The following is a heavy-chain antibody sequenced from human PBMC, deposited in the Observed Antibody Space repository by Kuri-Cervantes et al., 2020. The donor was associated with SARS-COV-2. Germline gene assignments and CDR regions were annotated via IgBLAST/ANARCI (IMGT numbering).Heavy chain of an antibody. CDR1: GYSISSGYY. Sequence: ESLKISCTVSGYSISSGYYWGWIRQPPGKGLEWIGSIYYSGSTYYNPSLKSRVTISVDTSKNQFSLKLSSVTAADTAVYYCARDLSAGPNWFDPWGQGTLVTVSS. D-gene: IGHD6-13*01. V-gene: IGHV4-38-2*02. J-gene: IGHJ5*02. CDR2: IYYSGST. CDR3: ARDLSAGPNWFDP.